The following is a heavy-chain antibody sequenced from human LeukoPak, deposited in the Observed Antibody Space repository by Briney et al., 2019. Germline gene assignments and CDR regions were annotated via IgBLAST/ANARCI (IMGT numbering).Heavy chain of an antibody. CDR1: GDSFTSVTDY. J-gene: IGHJ4*02. CDR2: GDYSGGT. D-gene: IGHD6-19*01. Sequence: SETLSLTCTVSGDSFTSVTDYWAWIRQPPGKGLEWIATGDYSGGTYYNPSLESRVAISADMSKNQISLQLTSVTGADTAVYYCAGERGEEYSSGWYRTNFFYNWGQGVRVTVSS. CDR3: AGERGEEYSSGWYRTNFFYN. V-gene: IGHV4-39*07.